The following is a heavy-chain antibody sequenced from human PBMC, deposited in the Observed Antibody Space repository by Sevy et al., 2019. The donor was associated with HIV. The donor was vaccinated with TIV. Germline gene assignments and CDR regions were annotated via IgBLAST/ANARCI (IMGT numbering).Heavy chain of an antibody. D-gene: IGHD5-18*01. V-gene: IGHV3-23*01. Sequence: GGSLRLSCGASGFSFSNNAMNWVRQAPGKGPEWVSGIDSGGLTYYADSVKGRFTISRDNSMEMLFLQMNSLRPDDTAVYYCVTGDTAMITDLDYWGQGTLVTVSS. CDR3: VTGDTAMITDLDY. CDR1: GFSFSNNA. CDR2: IDSGGLT. J-gene: IGHJ4*02.